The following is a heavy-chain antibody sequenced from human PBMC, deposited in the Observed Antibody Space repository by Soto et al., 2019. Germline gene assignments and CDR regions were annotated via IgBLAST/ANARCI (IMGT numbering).Heavy chain of an antibody. V-gene: IGHV3-21*01. Sequence: GGSLRLSCTASGFDFSDKTMHWIRQAPGKGLEWVSTIKSSGTYMYYADSVKGRFTISRDNAKNSLYLQMNSLRAEDTAVYYCASHPGADHWGQGTLVTVSS. J-gene: IGHJ4*02. D-gene: IGHD7-27*01. CDR2: IKSSGTYM. CDR3: ASHPGADH. CDR1: GFDFSDKT.